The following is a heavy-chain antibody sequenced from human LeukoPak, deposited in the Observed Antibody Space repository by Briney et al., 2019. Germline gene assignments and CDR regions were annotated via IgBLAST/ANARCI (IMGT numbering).Heavy chain of an antibody. V-gene: IGHV3-9*01. CDR1: GFTFDDYA. CDR3: AKDWAVAGNRVQH. CDR2: ISWNSGSI. D-gene: IGHD6-19*01. J-gene: IGHJ1*01. Sequence: GGSLRLSCAASGFTFDDYAMHWVRQAPGKGLEWVSGISWNSGSIGYADSVKGRFTISRDNAKNSLYLQMNSLRAEDTALYYCAKDWAVAGNRVQHWGQGTLVTVSS.